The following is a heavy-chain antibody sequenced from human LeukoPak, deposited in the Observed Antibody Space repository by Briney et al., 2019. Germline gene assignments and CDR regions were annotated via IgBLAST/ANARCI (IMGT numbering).Heavy chain of an antibody. V-gene: IGHV4-59*01. CDR2: ISYSGST. J-gene: IGHJ4*02. CDR3: ARVHEGSSGWYRVIDY. CDR1: GGSIGTYY. Sequence: SQTLSLTCIVSGGSIGTYYWSWIRQPPGKGLEWIGYISYSGSTNYNPSLKSRVTISVDTFKNQFSLKLSSVTAADTAVYYCARVHEGSSGWYRVIDYWGQGTLVTVSS. D-gene: IGHD6-19*01.